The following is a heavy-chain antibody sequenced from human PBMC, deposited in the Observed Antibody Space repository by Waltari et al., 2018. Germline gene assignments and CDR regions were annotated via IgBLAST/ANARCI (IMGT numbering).Heavy chain of an antibody. CDR1: GGYISTFN. J-gene: IGHJ2*01. CDR2: IYASGTT. D-gene: IGHD2-21*02. Sequence: QVQLQESGPGLVKPSETLTTTCWDSGGYISTFNWNWIRQPAGKGLEWIGRIYASGTTNYSPSLNSRVTMSVDTSKNQFSLKLRFVTASDTAVYYCAREDHGDFHLRYFDVWGRGIPVTVSS. CDR3: AREDHGDFHLRYFDV. V-gene: IGHV4-4*07.